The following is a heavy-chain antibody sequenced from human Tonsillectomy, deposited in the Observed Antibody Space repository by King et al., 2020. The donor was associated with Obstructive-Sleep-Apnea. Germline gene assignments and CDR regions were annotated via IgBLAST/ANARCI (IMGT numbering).Heavy chain of an antibody. V-gene: IGHV3-30-3*01. D-gene: IGHD3-22*01. Sequence: VQLVESGGGVVQPGRSLRLSCAASGFTFSNYTMHWVRQAPGKGLEWVAVISYDGNNKYYTNSVKDRFTISRDNSENTLYLQMNSLRAEDTAVYYCARVPYYYDSSGYDYWGQGTLVTVSS. J-gene: IGHJ4*02. CDR2: ISYDGNNK. CDR1: GFTFSNYT. CDR3: ARVPYYYDSSGYDY.